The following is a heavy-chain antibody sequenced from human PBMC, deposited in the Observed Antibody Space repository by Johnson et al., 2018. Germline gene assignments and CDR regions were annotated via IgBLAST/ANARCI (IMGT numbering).Heavy chain of an antibody. D-gene: IGHD2-21*01. CDR3: AKDRLRVLPSPHNAFDI. Sequence: QVQLQESGPGLVKPSETLSLTCTVSGGSISSSSYYWGWIRQPPGKGLEWIGSIYYSGSTYYNPSLKSRVTISVDTSKNQFSLKLSSVTAADTAVYYCAKDRLRVLPSPHNAFDIWGQGTMVTVSS. J-gene: IGHJ3*02. CDR2: IYYSGST. V-gene: IGHV4-39*07. CDR1: GGSISSSSYY.